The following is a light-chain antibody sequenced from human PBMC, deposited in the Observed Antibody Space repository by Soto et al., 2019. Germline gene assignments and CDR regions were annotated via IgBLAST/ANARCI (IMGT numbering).Light chain of an antibody. V-gene: IGLV2-11*01. CDR2: DIT. CDR1: SSDVGTYNL. CDR3: CSYAGIYSYV. J-gene: IGLJ1*01. Sequence: QSVLTQPRSVPGSPGQSVTISCTGTSSDVGTYNLVSWYQQHPGRAPKLIIYDITKRPSGVPDRFSGSKSGNTASLTISGLQAEDEADYYCCSYAGIYSYVFGTGTKVTVL.